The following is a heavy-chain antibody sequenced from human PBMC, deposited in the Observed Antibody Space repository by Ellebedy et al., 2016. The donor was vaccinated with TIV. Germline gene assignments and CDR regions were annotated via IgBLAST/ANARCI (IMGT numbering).Heavy chain of an antibody. CDR1: GFTLTTYG. V-gene: IGHV3-30*02. Sequence: GESLKISCVVSGFTLTTYGMHWVRQAPGKGLEWVAFKRFDGRTEYNGDSVKGRFIISRDLSKNTLYLQMTRLRSEDTGIYYCTRETNPPPGALAGTGFDCWGQGTLVIVSS. CDR3: TRETNPPPGALAGTGFDC. CDR2: KRFDGRTE. J-gene: IGHJ4*02. D-gene: IGHD6-19*01.